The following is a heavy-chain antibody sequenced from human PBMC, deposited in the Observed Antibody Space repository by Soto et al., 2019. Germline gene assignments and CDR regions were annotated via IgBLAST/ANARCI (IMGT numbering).Heavy chain of an antibody. V-gene: IGHV3-33*01. D-gene: IGHD3-3*01. CDR2: IWYDGSNK. J-gene: IGHJ3*02. CDR1: GFTFSSYG. CDR3: ARDKGYDFWSGYYPDAFDI. Sequence: QVQLVEFGGGVVQPGRSLRLSCAASGFTFSSYGMHWVRQAPGKGLEWVAVIWYDGSNKYYADSVKGRFTISRDNSKNTLYLQMNSLRAEDTAVYYCARDKGYDFWSGYYPDAFDIWGQGTMVTVSS.